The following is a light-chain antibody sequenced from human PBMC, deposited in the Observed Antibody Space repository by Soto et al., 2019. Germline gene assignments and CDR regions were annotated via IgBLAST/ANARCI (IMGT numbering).Light chain of an antibody. CDR2: EVT. V-gene: IGLV2-14*01. Sequence: QSVLTQPASVSGSPGQSITISCTGTSSDVGGSNYVSWYQQHPGKAPKLMISEVTNRPSGVSNRFSGSKSGNTASLTISGLQTEDEADYFCSSFTSSNTLLFGGGTKLTVL. J-gene: IGLJ2*01. CDR3: SSFTSSNTLL. CDR1: SSDVGGSNY.